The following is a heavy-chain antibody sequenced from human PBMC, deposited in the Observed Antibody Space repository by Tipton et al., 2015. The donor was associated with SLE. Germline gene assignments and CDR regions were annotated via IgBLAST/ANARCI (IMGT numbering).Heavy chain of an antibody. CDR3: ARGGGDSVAAFDI. V-gene: IGHV4-34*01. CDR2: IADTGSP. J-gene: IGHJ3*02. CDR1: GGSFSGYH. Sequence: TLSLTCAVSGGSFSGYHWTWIRQPPGQGLEWIGEIADTGSPNYNPSLKSRVTISVDTSKNQFSLKLTSVTAADTAVYYCARGGGDSVAAFDIWGQGTLVTVSS. D-gene: IGHD2-21*01.